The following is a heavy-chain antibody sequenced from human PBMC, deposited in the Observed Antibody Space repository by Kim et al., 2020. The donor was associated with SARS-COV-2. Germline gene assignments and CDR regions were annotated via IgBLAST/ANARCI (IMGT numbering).Heavy chain of an antibody. J-gene: IGHJ6*03. CDR2: ISYDGSNK. D-gene: IGHD2-2*01. CDR3: ARDGDQLPELNYYYMDV. CDR1: GFTFSSYA. V-gene: IGHV3-30-3*01. Sequence: GGSLRLSCAASGFTFSSYAMHWVRQAPGKGLEWVAVISYDGSNKYYADSVKGRFTISRDNSKNTLYLQMNSLRAEDTAVYYCARDGDQLPELNYYYMDVWGDGTPVTVSS.